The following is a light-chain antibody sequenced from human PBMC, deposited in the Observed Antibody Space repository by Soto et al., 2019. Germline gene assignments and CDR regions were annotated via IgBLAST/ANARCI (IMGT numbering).Light chain of an antibody. V-gene: IGKV3-11*01. CDR1: QSVSSS. CDR2: DAS. CDR3: QQHSDWPLT. J-gene: IGKJ4*01. Sequence: IVLTQSPATLSLSLGERATLSCRASQSVSSSLAWYQQKPGQAPRLLISDASNRATGIPARFSGSGSGTDFTLTISSLEPEDFAVYYCQQHSDWPLTFGGGTKLEI.